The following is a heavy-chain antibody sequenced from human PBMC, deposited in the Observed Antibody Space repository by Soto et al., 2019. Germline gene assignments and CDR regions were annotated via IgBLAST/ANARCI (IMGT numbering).Heavy chain of an antibody. J-gene: IGHJ6*02. CDR3: ASTIFGGANYYYYGRDV. V-gene: IGHV5-51*01. Sequence: GESLKISCKGSGYSFTSYWIGWVRQMPGKGLEWMGIIYPGDSDTRYSPSSQGQVTISADKSISTAYLQWSSLKASDTAMYYCASTIFGGANYYYYGRDVWGQGTTGTVSS. CDR2: IYPGDSDT. D-gene: IGHD3-3*01. CDR1: GYSFTSYW.